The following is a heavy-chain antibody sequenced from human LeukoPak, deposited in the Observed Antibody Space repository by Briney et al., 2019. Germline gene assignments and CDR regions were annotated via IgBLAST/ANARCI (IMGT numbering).Heavy chain of an antibody. CDR3: AKRQQLIIYYYGMDV. CDR1: GFTFSSYA. V-gene: IGHV3-23*01. CDR2: ISGSGGST. J-gene: IGHJ6*02. Sequence: GGSLRLSCAASGFTFSSYAMSWVRQAPGKGLEWVSAISGSGGSTYYADSVKGRFTISRDNSKNTLYLQMNSLRAEDTAVYYCAKRQQLIIYYYGMDVWGQGTTVTVSS. D-gene: IGHD6-13*01.